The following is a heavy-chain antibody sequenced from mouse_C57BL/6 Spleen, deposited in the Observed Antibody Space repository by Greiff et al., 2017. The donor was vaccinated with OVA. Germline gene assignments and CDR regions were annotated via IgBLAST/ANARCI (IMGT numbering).Heavy chain of an antibody. D-gene: IGHD1-1*01. CDR3: ARFYYYGSSSSWFAY. Sequence: QVQLQQPGAELVMPGASVKLSCKASGYTFTSYWMHWVKQRPGQGLEWIGEIDPSDSYTNYNQKFKGKSTLTVDKSSSTAYMQLSSLTSEDSAVYYCARFYYYGSSSSWFAYWGQGTLVTVSA. J-gene: IGHJ3*01. CDR2: IDPSDSYT. CDR1: GYTFTSYW. V-gene: IGHV1-69*01.